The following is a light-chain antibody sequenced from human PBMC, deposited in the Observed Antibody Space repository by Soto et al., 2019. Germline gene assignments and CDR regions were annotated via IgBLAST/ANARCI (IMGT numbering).Light chain of an antibody. CDR3: CSYAGSYTFV. CDR1: SSDVGVYNY. CDR2: DVS. J-gene: IGLJ1*01. Sequence: QSVLTHPLSVSWSPGQSVTISCTGTSSDVGVYNYVSWYQQYPGKAPKIMIYDVSKRPSGVPDRFSGSKSDNTASLTISGLKAEDEADYYCCSYAGSYTFVFGIGTKV. V-gene: IGLV2-11*01.